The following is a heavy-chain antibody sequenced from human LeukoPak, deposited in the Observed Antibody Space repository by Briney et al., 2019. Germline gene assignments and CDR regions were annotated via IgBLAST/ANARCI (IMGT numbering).Heavy chain of an antibody. CDR1: GFTFCSYN. Sequence: GGSLTLSCAASGFTFCSYNMNGLPRAPGKGLEGVSSISSSSSNIYYADSVKGRFTISRDNAKNSLYLQMNSLRAEDTAVYYCARVVLRFLEWLPREYFDYGGQGTLVTVSS. V-gene: IGHV3-21*01. D-gene: IGHD3-3*01. CDR3: ARVVLRFLEWLPREYFDY. J-gene: IGHJ4*02. CDR2: ISSSSSNI.